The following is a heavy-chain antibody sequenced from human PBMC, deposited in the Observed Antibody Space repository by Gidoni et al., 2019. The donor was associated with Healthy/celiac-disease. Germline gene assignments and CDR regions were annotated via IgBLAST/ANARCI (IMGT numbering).Heavy chain of an antibody. D-gene: IGHD3-22*01. J-gene: IGHJ3*02. V-gene: IGHV3-30*04. CDR3: VLNYYDSSGFLHAFDI. CDR1: GFTFSSYA. Sequence: QVQLVASGGGVVQPGRSLRLSCAAAGFTFSSYAMHWVRQAPGKGLEWVAVISYDGSNKYYADSVKGRFTISRDKSKNTLYLQMNSLRAEDTAVYYCVLNYYDSSGFLHAFDIWGQGTMVTVSS. CDR2: ISYDGSNK.